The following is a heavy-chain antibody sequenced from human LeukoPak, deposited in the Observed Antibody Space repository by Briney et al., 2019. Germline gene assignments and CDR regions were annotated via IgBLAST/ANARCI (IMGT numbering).Heavy chain of an antibody. CDR1: GFTFSSYS. J-gene: IGHJ4*02. CDR2: ISSSSSYI. V-gene: IGHV3-21*04. CDR3: AKVAGYSYVYPFDY. D-gene: IGHD5-18*01. Sequence: PGGSLRLSCAASGFTFSSYSMNWVRQAPGKGLEWVSSISSSSSYIYYADSVKGRFTISRDNSKNTLYLQMRSLRAEDTAVYYCAKVAGYSYVYPFDYWGQGTLVTVSS.